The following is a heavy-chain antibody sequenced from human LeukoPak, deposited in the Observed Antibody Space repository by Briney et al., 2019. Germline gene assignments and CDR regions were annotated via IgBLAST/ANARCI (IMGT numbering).Heavy chain of an antibody. J-gene: IGHJ4*02. CDR1: GYTFTSYA. CDR2: INAGNGNT. Sequence: ASVKVSCKASGYTFTSYAMHWVRQAPGQRLEWMGWINAGNGNTKYSQKFQGRVTITRDTSASTAYVELSSLRSEDTAVYYCARGQLDTHFDYWGQGTLVTVSS. CDR3: ARGQLDTHFDY. D-gene: IGHD6-13*01. V-gene: IGHV1-3*01.